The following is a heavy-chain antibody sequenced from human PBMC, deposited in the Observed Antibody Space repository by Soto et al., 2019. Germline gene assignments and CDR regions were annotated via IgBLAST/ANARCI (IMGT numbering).Heavy chain of an antibody. J-gene: IGHJ6*02. CDR1: GFTVSDNY. D-gene: IGHD5-18*01. Sequence: EAQLVESGGGLIQPGGSLRLSCAASGFTVSDNYITWVRQAPGRGLEWVSLLYSGGRIYYADSVKGRFTISRDTSKKTLYLQMNSLRTEDTAVYYCARSDSGYAYGLNVWGQGTTVTVSS. V-gene: IGHV3-53*01. CDR3: ARSDSGYAYGLNV. CDR2: LYSGGRI.